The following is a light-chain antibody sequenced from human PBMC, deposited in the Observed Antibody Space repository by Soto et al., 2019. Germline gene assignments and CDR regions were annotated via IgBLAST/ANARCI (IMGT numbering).Light chain of an antibody. J-gene: IGLJ2*01. Sequence: QSALTQPPSVSGAPGQRVTLSCTGSGSNIGAGYDVDWYQHLPSTAPKVLIYGNTNRPSGVPDRFSGSKSGTSASLAITGLQAEDEADYYCQSFDSSLTGPILGGGTKLTVL. V-gene: IGLV1-40*01. CDR2: GNT. CDR1: GSNIGAGYD. CDR3: QSFDSSLTGPI.